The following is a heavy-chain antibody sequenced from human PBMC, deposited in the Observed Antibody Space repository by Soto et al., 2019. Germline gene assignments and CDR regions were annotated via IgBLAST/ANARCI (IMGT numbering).Heavy chain of an antibody. CDR1: SGSFSGYY. D-gene: IGHD2-15*01. Sequence: SETLSLTCAVYSGSFSGYYWSWIRQPPGKGLEWIGEINHSGSTNYNPSLKSRVTISVDTSKNQFSLKLSSVTAADTAVYYCARGRQLQPRYCSGGSCETRPHYYMDVWGKGTTVTVSS. CDR2: INHSGST. V-gene: IGHV4-34*01. J-gene: IGHJ6*03. CDR3: ARGRQLQPRYCSGGSCETRPHYYMDV.